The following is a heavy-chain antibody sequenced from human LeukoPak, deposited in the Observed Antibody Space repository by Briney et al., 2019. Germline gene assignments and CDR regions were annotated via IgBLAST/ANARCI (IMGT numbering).Heavy chain of an antibody. Sequence: ASVKVSCKASGYTFTTYGINWVRQAPGQGLEWMGWISAYNGNTNYAQKLQGRVTMTTHTSTSTAYMELRSLRVEDTAVYYCAKDRVGALLYFDCWGQGTLVTVSS. CDR2: ISAYNGNT. J-gene: IGHJ4*02. CDR3: AKDRVGALLYFDC. CDR1: GYTFTTYG. V-gene: IGHV1-18*01. D-gene: IGHD1-26*01.